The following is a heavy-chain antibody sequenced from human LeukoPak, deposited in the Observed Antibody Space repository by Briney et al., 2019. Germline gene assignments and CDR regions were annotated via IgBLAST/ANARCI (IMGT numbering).Heavy chain of an antibody. CDR3: ARGVDL. CDR1: SGSLSGYY. Sequence: SETLSLTCGVSSGSLSGYYWRWIRQPPGGGLEWLGEITHSGSPNYNPSLQIRGTISGDASEKQFSLNLKSVTAADTGVYYCARGVDLWGRGTPVTVSS. CDR2: ITHSGSP. V-gene: IGHV4-34*01. J-gene: IGHJ2*01.